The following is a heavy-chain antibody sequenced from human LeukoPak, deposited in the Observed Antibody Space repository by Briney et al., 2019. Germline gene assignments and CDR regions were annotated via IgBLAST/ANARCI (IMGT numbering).Heavy chain of an antibody. Sequence: SETLSLTCTVSGGSISTSSFYWGWIRQPPGKGLEWIGTIYYSGSTSYNPSLKSRVTISVDTSKNHFSLKLSSVTAADTAVYYCARWTTGITAHFDYWGQGTLVTV. V-gene: IGHV4-39*02. J-gene: IGHJ4*02. CDR1: GGSISTSSFY. D-gene: IGHD1-1*01. CDR3: ARWTTGITAHFDY. CDR2: IYYSGST.